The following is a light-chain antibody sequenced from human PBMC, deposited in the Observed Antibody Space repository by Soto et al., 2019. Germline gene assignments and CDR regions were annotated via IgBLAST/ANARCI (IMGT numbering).Light chain of an antibody. Sequence: EIVMTQSPATLSVSPRERATLSCRASQSVSNNLAWYQQKLGQSPRLLIYGASTRASGIPARFSGSGSGTEFTLTIASLQSEDFAIYFCQQYNEWPPWTFGQGTKVDIK. V-gene: IGKV3-15*01. J-gene: IGKJ1*01. CDR2: GAS. CDR3: QQYNEWPPWT. CDR1: QSVSNN.